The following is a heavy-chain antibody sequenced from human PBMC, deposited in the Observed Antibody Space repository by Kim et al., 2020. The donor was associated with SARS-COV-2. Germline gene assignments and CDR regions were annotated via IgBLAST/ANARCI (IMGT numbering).Heavy chain of an antibody. V-gene: IGHV3-33*01. Sequence: DYRDSRRGRVTISRDDAKNTLSLQMNSLSVDDTAVYFCARDNRILTSPCDYWGQGTPVSVSS. J-gene: IGHJ4*02. D-gene: IGHD2-8*01. CDR3: ARDNRILTSPCDY.